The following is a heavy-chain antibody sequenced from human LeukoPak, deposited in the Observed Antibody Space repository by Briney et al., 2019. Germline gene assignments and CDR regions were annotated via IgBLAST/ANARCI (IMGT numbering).Heavy chain of an antibody. D-gene: IGHD2-2*01. V-gene: IGHV3-23*01. CDR3: AKDRKGYCSSTSCYGVHDAFDI. CDR1: GFTFSSYA. Sequence: GGSLRLSCAASGFTFSSYAMSWVRQAPGKGLEWVSAISGSGGSTYYADSVKGRFTISRDNSKNTLYLQMNSLRAEDTAVYYFAKDRKGYCSSTSCYGVHDAFDIWGQGTMVTVSS. J-gene: IGHJ3*02. CDR2: ISGSGGST.